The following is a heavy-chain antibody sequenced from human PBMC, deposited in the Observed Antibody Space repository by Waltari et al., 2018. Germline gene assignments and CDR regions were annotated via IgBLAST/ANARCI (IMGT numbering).Heavy chain of an antibody. CDR1: GYTFTSYA. CDR3: ARDLSSGWYYFDY. V-gene: IGHV1-3*01. CDR2: INAGNGNT. Sequence: QVQLVQSGAEVKKPGASVKVSCKASGYTFTSYAMHWVRQAPGQRLEWMGWINAGNGNTKYPQKFQGRGTITRYTSASTAYRELSSLRSEDTAVYYWARDLSSGWYYFDYWGQGTLVTVSS. D-gene: IGHD6-19*01. J-gene: IGHJ4*02.